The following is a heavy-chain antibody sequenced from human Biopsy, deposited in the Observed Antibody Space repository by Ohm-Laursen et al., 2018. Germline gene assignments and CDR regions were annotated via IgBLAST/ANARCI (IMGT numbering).Heavy chain of an antibody. V-gene: IGHV4-59*01. CDR2: IYYSGTT. D-gene: IGHD2/OR15-2a*01. CDR3: ARATNSTGWPYYYFYGMDV. CDR1: GGSISSYY. J-gene: IGHJ6*02. Sequence: SGDLSLTCTVSGGSISSYYWNWIRQPPGKGLEWIGYIYYSGTTDYSPSLKSRVTISVDTSKNQFSLRLNSVTAADTAVYYCARATNSTGWPYYYFYGMDVWGQGTTVTVSS.